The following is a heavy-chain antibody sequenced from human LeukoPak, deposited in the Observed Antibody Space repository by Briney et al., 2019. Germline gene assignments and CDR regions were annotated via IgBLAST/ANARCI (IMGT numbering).Heavy chain of an antibody. J-gene: IGHJ6*02. Sequence: GGSLRLSCAASGFTFSSYAMSWVRQAPGEGLEWVSGISWNSGSIGYADSVKGRFTISRDNAKNSLYLQMNSLRAEDTALYYCAKDMVRGVIMDYYYGMDVWGQGTTVTASS. CDR2: ISWNSGSI. CDR1: GFTFSSYA. CDR3: AKDMVRGVIMDYYYGMDV. V-gene: IGHV3-9*01. D-gene: IGHD3-10*01.